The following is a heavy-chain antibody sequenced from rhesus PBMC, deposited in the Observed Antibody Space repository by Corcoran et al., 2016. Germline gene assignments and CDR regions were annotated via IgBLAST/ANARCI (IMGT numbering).Heavy chain of an antibody. CDR3: ARRKSIGFLDY. V-gene: IGHV3-110*02. J-gene: IGHJ4*01. D-gene: IGHD2-33*01. CDR1: GFTFSAHY. CDR2: INGGSGDAT. Sequence: EVQLVESGGGSVQPGGSLRLSCVTSGFTFSAHYMDWVRQAPGKGLEGVSCINGGSGDATFYPDSGKGRFTISRDNGKNTVYLQMNSLGVEDTAVYYCARRKSIGFLDYWGRGVLVTVSS.